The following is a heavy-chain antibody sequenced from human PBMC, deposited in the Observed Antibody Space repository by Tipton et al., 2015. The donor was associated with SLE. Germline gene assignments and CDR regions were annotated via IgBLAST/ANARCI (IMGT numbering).Heavy chain of an antibody. J-gene: IGHJ6*04. CDR1: GGSISSGGYY. CDR2: IYYSGNT. Sequence: TLSLTCTVSGGSISSGGYYWTWIPQLPGKGLELIGYIYYSGNTYYNPSLGSRLTISVDTSKDQFSLRLTSVTAADTAVYYCARATDWNLSPDVWGEGTTVTVSS. CDR3: ARATDWNLSPDV. D-gene: IGHD1-7*01. V-gene: IGHV4-31*03.